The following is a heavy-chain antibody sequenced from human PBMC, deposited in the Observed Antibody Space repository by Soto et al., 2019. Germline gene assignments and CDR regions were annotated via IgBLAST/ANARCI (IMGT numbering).Heavy chain of an antibody. J-gene: IGHJ4*02. CDR1: GGSISDYY. Sequence: PSETLSLTCTVSGGSISDYYWSWIRQPPGKGLEWIGYIYYSGSTNYNPSLKGRVTISVDTSKNQFSLKLTSVTAADTAVYYCARDRSGGPLPGLDYWGQGTPVTVSS. CDR3: ARDRSGGPLPGLDY. D-gene: IGHD2-15*01. CDR2: IYYSGST. V-gene: IGHV4-59*01.